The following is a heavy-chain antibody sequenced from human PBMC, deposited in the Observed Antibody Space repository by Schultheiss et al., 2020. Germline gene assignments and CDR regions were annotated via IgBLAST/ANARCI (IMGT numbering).Heavy chain of an antibody. J-gene: IGHJ5*02. CDR3: ARQSTYSSSWYRGDWFDP. CDR1: GGSISSYY. CDR2: IYTSGST. Sequence: SETLSLTCTVSGGSISSYYWSWIRQPAGKGLEWIGRIYTSGSTNYNPSLKSRVTMSVDTSKNQFYLKLSSVTAADTAVYYCARQSTYSSSWYRGDWFDPWGQGTLVTVSS. D-gene: IGHD6-13*01. V-gene: IGHV4-4*07.